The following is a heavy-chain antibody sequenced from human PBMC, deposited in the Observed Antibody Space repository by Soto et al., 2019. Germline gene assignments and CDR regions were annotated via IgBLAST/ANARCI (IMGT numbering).Heavy chain of an antibody. CDR2: ISYDGSNR. D-gene: IGHD6-19*01. CDR1: GLTLSNYA. J-gene: IGHJ4*02. V-gene: IGHV3-30-3*01. Sequence: QVQLVESGGGVVQPGRSLRLSCAASGLTLSNYAMHWVRQAPGKGLEWVAVISYDGSNRYYADSVKGRFTISRDNSKNTQYLQMNSLRAEDTAVYYCARVTQAVAADYGGQGTLVTVSS. CDR3: ARVTQAVAADY.